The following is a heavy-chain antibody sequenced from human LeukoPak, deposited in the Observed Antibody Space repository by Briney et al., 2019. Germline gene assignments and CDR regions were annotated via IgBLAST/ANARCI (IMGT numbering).Heavy chain of an antibody. CDR3: ASSGFLEWLLYQFDY. Sequence: GASVKVSCKASGYTFTSYGISWVRQAPGQGLEWMAGIIPIFGTANYAQKFQGRVTITTDESTSTAYMELSSLRSEDTAVYYCASSGFLEWLLYQFDYWGQGTLVTVSS. CDR2: IIPIFGTA. V-gene: IGHV1-69*05. D-gene: IGHD3-3*01. CDR1: GYTFTSYG. J-gene: IGHJ4*02.